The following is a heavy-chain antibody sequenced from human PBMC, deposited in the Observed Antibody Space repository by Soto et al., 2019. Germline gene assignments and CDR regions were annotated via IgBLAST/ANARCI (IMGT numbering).Heavy chain of an antibody. CDR3: VTSLAAAGLFFDY. V-gene: IGHV1-69*02. J-gene: IGHJ4*02. CDR2: IIPILGIA. Sequence: GASVKVSCKASGGAFSSYTLSWVRQAPGQGLEWMGRIIPILGIANYAQKFQGRVTITADKSTSTAYMELTSLRSEDTAVYYCVTSLAAAGLFFDYWGQGTLVTVSS. D-gene: IGHD6-13*01. CDR1: GGAFSSYT.